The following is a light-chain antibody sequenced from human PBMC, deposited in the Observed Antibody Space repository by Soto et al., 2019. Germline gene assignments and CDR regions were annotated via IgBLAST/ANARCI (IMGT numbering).Light chain of an antibody. Sequence: EIVMTQSPATLSVSPGERATLSCRASQSVNSHLAWFQQRPGQAPRLLIFEASTRSTGVPARFSASGSGTDFTLTISGLQSEDFAVYYCQQYHIWYTFGQGTRLENK. CDR1: QSVNSH. V-gene: IGKV3-15*01. CDR2: EAS. J-gene: IGKJ5*01. CDR3: QQYHIWYT.